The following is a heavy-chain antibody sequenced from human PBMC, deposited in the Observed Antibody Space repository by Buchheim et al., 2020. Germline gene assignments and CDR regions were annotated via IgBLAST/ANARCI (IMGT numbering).Heavy chain of an antibody. CDR1: GYTFTSYY. Sequence: QVQLVQSGAEVKKPGASVKVSCKASGYTFTSYYMHWVRQAPGQGLEWMGIINPSGGSTSYAQKFQGRVTMTRVTATTPVYLELNSLRSEDTAVYYCARVTAAAAAYWGQGTL. CDR3: ARVTAAAAAY. J-gene: IGHJ4*02. D-gene: IGHD6-13*01. CDR2: INPSGGST. V-gene: IGHV1-46*03.